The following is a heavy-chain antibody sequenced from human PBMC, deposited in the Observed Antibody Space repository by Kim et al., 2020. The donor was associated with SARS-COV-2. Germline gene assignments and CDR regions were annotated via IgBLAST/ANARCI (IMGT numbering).Heavy chain of an antibody. CDR1: GFTFSSYA. CDR3: ARRVPSYYDFWSGYYLDYYYMDV. V-gene: IGHV3-23*01. J-gene: IGHJ6*03. Sequence: GGSLRLSCAASGFTFSSYAMSWVRQAPGKGLEWVSAISGSGGSTYYADSVKGRFTISRDNSKNTLYLQMNSLRAEDTAVYYCARRVPSYYDFWSGYYLDYYYMDVWGKGTTVTVSS. D-gene: IGHD3-3*01. CDR2: ISGSGGST.